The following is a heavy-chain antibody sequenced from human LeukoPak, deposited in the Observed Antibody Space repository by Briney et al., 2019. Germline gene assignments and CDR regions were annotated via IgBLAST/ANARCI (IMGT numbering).Heavy chain of an antibody. V-gene: IGHV3-48*03. D-gene: IGHD2-15*01. J-gene: IGHJ6*02. Sequence: GGSLRLSCAVSGLTFSSYEMNWVRQAPGKGLEWVSYISSRGTTIYYVDSVKGRFTISRDNDKNSLYLQMNSLRAEDTALYYCARVRSGLHMDVWGQGTTVTISS. CDR1: GLTFSSYE. CDR2: ISSRGTTI. CDR3: ARVRSGLHMDV.